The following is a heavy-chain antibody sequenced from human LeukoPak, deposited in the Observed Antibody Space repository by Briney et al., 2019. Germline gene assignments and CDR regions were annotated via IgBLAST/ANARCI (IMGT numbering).Heavy chain of an antibody. J-gene: IGHJ4*02. CDR1: GYTFAKFY. CDR2: INPSGGTT. D-gene: IGHD3-22*01. Sequence: ASVKVSCKASGYTFAKFYIHWVRQAPGQGLEWMGIINPSGGTTSYAQKFQGRVSMTRDTSTSTVYMELSSLRSEDTAVYYCARDPHYYDSSGYEYYCDYWGQGTLVTVSS. V-gene: IGHV1-46*01. CDR3: ARDPHYYDSSGYEYYCDY.